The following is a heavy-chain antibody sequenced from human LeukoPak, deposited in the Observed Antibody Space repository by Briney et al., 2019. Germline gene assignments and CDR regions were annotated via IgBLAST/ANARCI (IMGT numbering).Heavy chain of an antibody. CDR2: INPNYFGT. CDR3: ARAHTTGWY. V-gene: IGHV1-2*02. D-gene: IGHD6-19*01. Sequence: ASVKVSRKTSGYTFTDYYIHWVRPAPGQGIEWMGWINPNYFGTNYAQKFQGRAPMTRDTSITTAYMELSSLRSDDTAVYYCARAHTTGWYWGQGTLVTVSS. J-gene: IGHJ4*02. CDR1: GYTFTDYY.